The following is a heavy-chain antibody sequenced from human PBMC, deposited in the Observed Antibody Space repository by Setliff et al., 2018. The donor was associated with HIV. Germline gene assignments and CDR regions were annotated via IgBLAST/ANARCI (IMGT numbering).Heavy chain of an antibody. CDR3: AREVKLAYCSGGSCPRAYYSGLDV. CDR1: GGSFSDYY. D-gene: IGHD2-15*01. Sequence: PSETLSLTCAVYGGSFSDYYWSWIRQSPGKGLDWIVEINHSGSTNYSPSLKSRVTISVDKSKSQFSLRLTSVTAADTAVYYCAREVKLAYCSGGSCPRAYYSGLDVWGQGTTVTV. V-gene: IGHV4-34*01. CDR2: INHSGST. J-gene: IGHJ6*02.